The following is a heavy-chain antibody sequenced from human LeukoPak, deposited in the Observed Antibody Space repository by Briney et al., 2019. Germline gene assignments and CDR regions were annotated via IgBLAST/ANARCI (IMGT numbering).Heavy chain of an antibody. V-gene: IGHV3-74*01. CDR1: GFTFSSYW. CDR2: INTDGSRT. CDR3: ATVTVGALYGY. J-gene: IGHJ4*02. D-gene: IGHD1-26*01. Sequence: RGSLRLSCAASGFTFSSYWMHWVRHAPGEGLVWVSRINTDGSRTTYADSVKGRFTVSRDNAKNTLYLQMSSLRVEDTAVYYCATVTVGALYGYWGQGTLVTVSS.